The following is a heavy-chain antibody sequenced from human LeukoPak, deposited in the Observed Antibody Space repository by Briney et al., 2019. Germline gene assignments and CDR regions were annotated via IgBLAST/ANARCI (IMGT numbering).Heavy chain of an antibody. Sequence: SETLSLTCAVYGGSFSGYYWSWIRQPPGKGLEWIGYIYYSGSTYYTPSLKCRASISVDTSKNQFSLKLSSVTAADTAVYYCARGGYYFDYWGQGTLVTVSS. CDR3: ARGGYYFDY. D-gene: IGHD6-25*01. CDR1: GGSFSGYY. V-gene: IGHV4-30-4*01. J-gene: IGHJ4*02. CDR2: IYYSGST.